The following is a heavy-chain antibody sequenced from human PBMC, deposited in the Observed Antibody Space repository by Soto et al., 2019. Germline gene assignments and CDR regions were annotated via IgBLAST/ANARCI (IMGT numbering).Heavy chain of an antibody. V-gene: IGHV4-39*01. CDR1: GGSISSSSYY. CDR3: ARDYGDYGYYFDY. CDR2: SYYSGST. Sequence: QLQLQESGPGLVKPSETLSLTCTVSGGSISSSSYYWGWIRQPPGKGLEWIGSSYYSGSTDSNPSLKSRGTISVDTSKNQFSLKLSSVTAADTAVYYCARDYGDYGYYFDYWGQGTLVTVSS. J-gene: IGHJ4*02. D-gene: IGHD4-17*01.